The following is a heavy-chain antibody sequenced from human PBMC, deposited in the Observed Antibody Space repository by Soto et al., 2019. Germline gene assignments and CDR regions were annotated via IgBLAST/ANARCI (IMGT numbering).Heavy chain of an antibody. J-gene: IGHJ6*02. CDR3: AKVVAAAGTPRYYYYGMDV. V-gene: IGHV3-30*18. CDR2: ISYDGSNK. CDR1: RFTFSSYG. Sequence: QVQLVESGGGVVQPGRSLRLSCAASRFTFSSYGMHWVRQAPGKGLEWVAVISYDGSNKYYADSVKGRFTISRDNSKNTLYLQMNSLRAEDTAVYYCAKVVAAAGTPRYYYYGMDVWGQGTTVTVSS. D-gene: IGHD6-13*01.